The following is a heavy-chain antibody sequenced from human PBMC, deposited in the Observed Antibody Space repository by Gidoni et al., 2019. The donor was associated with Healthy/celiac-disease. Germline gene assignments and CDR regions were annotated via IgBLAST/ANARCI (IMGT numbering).Heavy chain of an antibody. D-gene: IGHD3-22*01. Sequence: EVQLLESGGGLVQPGGSLRLSCAASGFTFSDYAMSWVRQAPGKGLEWVSAISGSGGSTYYADSVKGRFTISRDNSKNTLYLQMNSLRAEDTAVYYCAKLSGYYYDSSGYPIHFDYWGQGTLVTVSS. V-gene: IGHV3-23*01. CDR3: AKLSGYYYDSSGYPIHFDY. J-gene: IGHJ4*02. CDR1: GFTFSDYA. CDR2: ISGSGGST.